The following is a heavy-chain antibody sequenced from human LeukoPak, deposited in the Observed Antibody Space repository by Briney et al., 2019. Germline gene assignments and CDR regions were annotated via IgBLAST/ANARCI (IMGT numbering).Heavy chain of an antibody. CDR3: TPSIAVAGSLDY. CDR1: GFTFSNVW. CDR2: IKSKTDDGTT. V-gene: IGHV3-15*01. Sequence: PGGSLRLSCAASGFTFSNVWMSWVRQAPGKGLEWVGRIKSKTDDGTTDYAAPVKGRFTIPRDDSKNTLNLKMNSMKTEDTAVYYGTPSIAVAGSLDYWGQGTLVTVSS. D-gene: IGHD6-19*01. J-gene: IGHJ4*02.